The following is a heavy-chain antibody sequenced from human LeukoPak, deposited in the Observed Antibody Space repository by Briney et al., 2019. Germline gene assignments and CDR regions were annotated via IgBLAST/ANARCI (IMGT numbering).Heavy chain of an antibody. CDR1: GGSISSSSYY. D-gene: IGHD6-19*01. CDR2: IYYSGST. V-gene: IGHV4-39*01. CDR3: ARYSSGWPD. J-gene: IGHJ4*02. Sequence: PSETLSLTCTVSGGSISSSSYYWGWIRQPPGKGLEWIGSIYYSGSTYYNPSLKSRVTISVDTSKNQFSLKLSSVTAADTAVYYCARYSSGWPDWGQGTLVTVSS.